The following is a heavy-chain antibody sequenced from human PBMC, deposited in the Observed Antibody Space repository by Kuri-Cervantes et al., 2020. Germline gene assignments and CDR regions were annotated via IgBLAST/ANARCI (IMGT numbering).Heavy chain of an antibody. D-gene: IGHD6-6*01. J-gene: IGHJ5*02. CDR2: MNPNSGNT. CDR1: GYTFTSYD. Sequence: ASVKVSCKASGYTFTSYDINWVRRATGQGLEWMGWMNPNSGNTGYAQKFQGRVTMTRNTSISTAYMELSSLRSEDTAVYYCARGGYSSSPFRWFDPWGQGTLVTVSS. CDR3: ARGGYSSSPFRWFDP. V-gene: IGHV1-8*01.